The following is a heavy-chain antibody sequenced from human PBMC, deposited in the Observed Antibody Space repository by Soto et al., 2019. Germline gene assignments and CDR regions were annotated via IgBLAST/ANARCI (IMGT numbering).Heavy chain of an antibody. CDR3: ARDHPTVVTPGEDY. V-gene: IGHV3-48*01. D-gene: IGHD4-17*01. CDR1: GFTFSSYS. CDR2: ISSSSSTI. J-gene: IGHJ4*02. Sequence: GGSLRLSCAASGFTFSSYSMNWVRQAPGEGLEWVSYISSSSSTIYYADSVKGRFTISRDNAKNSLYLQMNSLRAEDTAVYYCARDHPTVVTPGEDYWGQGTLVTVSS.